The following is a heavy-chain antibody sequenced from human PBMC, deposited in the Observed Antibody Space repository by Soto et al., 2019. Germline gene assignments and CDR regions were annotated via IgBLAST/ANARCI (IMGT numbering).Heavy chain of an antibody. Sequence: GGSLRLSCAASGFTFSSYVMHWVRQALGKGLEWVAVIWYDGSNKYYADSVKGRFTISRDNSKNTLYLQMNSLRAEDTAVYYCARDPSVRYFDWLLEDYYGMDVWGQGTTVTVSS. V-gene: IGHV3-33*01. CDR3: ARDPSVRYFDWLLEDYYGMDV. CDR2: IWYDGSNK. D-gene: IGHD3-9*01. J-gene: IGHJ6*02. CDR1: GFTFSSYV.